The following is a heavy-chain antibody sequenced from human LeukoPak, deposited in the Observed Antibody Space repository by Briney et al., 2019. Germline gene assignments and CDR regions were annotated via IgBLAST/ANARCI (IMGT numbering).Heavy chain of an antibody. V-gene: IGHV4-4*07. Sequence: PSETLSLTCSVSGDSISSYYWSWIRQPAGKGLEWIGRIHFAGGDSYNPSLKNRVTMSVDTSKNQLSLNLTSVTAADTAVYYCARFPPYYYDSSGYYPLDYWGQGTLVTVSS. CDR2: IHFAGGD. CDR3: ARFPPYYYDSSGYYPLDY. J-gene: IGHJ4*02. CDR1: GDSISSYY. D-gene: IGHD3-22*01.